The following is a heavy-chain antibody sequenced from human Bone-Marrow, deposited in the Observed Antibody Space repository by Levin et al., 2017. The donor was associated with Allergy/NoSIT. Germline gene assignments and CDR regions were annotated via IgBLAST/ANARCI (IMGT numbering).Heavy chain of an antibody. V-gene: IGHV4-4*08. J-gene: IGHJ4*02. CDR2: MSASGTT. CDR1: GGSINTFY. Sequence: PSETLSLTCTVSGGSINTFYWTWIRRPPGKAMEWIGSMSASGTTLYNPSLRGRVSLSIDTSQKQIFLKLTSVTTADTAVYYCARGHPITTSAIGYDFDYWGQGTLLTVSS. CDR3: ARGHPITTSAIGYDFDY. D-gene: IGHD3-22*01.